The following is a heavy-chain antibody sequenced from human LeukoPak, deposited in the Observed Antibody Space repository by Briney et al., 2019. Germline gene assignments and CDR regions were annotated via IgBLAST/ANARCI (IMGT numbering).Heavy chain of an antibody. V-gene: IGHV4-30-4*01. D-gene: IGHD2/OR15-2a*01. CDR2: IFYSGNS. J-gene: IGHJ4*02. Sequence: SETLSLTCTVSGGSLSSADSYWSWIRQPPGKGLEWIGYIFYSGNSYYNPSLKSRLTISVDTSKNQFSLKLSSVTAADTAMYYCARLGCNDYVIYWGQGTLVTVSS. CDR1: GGSLSSADSY. CDR3: ARLGCNDYVIY.